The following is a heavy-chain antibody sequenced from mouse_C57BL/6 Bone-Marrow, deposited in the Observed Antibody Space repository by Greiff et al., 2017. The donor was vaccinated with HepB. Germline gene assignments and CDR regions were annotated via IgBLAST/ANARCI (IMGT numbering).Heavy chain of an antibody. V-gene: IGHV14-4*01. CDR2: IDPENGDT. CDR3: TTAQATSYAMDY. CDR1: GFNIKDDY. J-gene: IGHJ4*01. Sequence: EVKLVESGAELVRPGASVKLSCTASGFNIKDDYMHWVKQRPEQGLEWIGWIDPENGDTEYASKFQGKATIKADTSSNTAYLQLSSLTSEDTAVYYCTTAQATSYAMDYWGQGTSVTVSS. D-gene: IGHD3-2*02.